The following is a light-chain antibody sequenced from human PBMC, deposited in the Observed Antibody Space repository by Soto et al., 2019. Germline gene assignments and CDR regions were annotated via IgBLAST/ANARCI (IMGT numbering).Light chain of an antibody. CDR2: GAS. V-gene: IGKV1-39*01. CDR1: QSIGSN. CDR3: QQSYITPIT. Sequence: DIQMTQSPSSLSASVGVSVTLTCRASQSIGSNLNWYQKKQGQAPNLLMFGASTLQSGVPSRFSGNGSGTDFTLTISSLQPEDFASYYCQQSYITPITFGQGTRLEIK. J-gene: IGKJ5*01.